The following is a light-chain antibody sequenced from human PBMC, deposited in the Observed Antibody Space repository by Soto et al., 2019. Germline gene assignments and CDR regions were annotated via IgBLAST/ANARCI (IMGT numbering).Light chain of an antibody. CDR2: GAS. V-gene: IGKV3-20*01. CDR3: QQYGSSSWT. J-gene: IGKJ1*01. CDR1: QSVSNN. Sequence: IVMTQSPATLCVSPGERATLSCRASQSVSNNLARYQQKPGQAPRLLIYGASSRATGIPDRFSGSGSGTDFTLTISRLEPEDFAVYYCQQYGSSSWTFGQGTKVDI.